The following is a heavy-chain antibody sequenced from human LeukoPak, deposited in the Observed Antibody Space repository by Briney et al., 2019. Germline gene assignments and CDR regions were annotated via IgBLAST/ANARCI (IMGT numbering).Heavy chain of an antibody. V-gene: IGHV4-59*12. Sequence: PSETLSLTCTVSGGSISSYYWSWIRQPPGKGLEWIGYIYYSGSTNYNPSLKSRVTISVDRSKNQFSLKLSSVTAADTAVYYCARAGAYSGYDLGAFDIWGQGTMVTVSS. CDR2: IYYSGST. CDR3: ARAGAYSGYDLGAFDI. CDR1: GGSISSYY. D-gene: IGHD5-12*01. J-gene: IGHJ3*02.